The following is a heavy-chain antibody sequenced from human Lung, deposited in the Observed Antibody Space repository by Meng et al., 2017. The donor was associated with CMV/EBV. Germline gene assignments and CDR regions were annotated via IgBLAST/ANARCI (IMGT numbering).Heavy chain of an antibody. Sequence: SETLSLXCTVSGGSVSNDRYFWGWIRQTPGKRLEWLGYIYYSGSTYYNPALKSRVTISVDTSKNQFSLRLSSVTVADTAIFYCVRDEIVGATTRGIDVWCLGTRVTVSS. J-gene: IGHJ6*02. D-gene: IGHD1-26*01. CDR1: GGSVSNDRYF. CDR2: IYYSGST. CDR3: VRDEIVGATTRGIDV. V-gene: IGHV4-61*01.